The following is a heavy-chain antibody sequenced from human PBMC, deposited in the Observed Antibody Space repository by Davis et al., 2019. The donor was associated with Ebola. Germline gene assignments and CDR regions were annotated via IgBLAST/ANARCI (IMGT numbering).Heavy chain of an antibody. V-gene: IGHV3-30-3*01. D-gene: IGHD6-13*01. J-gene: IGHJ4*02. Sequence: GESLKISCAASGFTFSSYAMSWVRQAPGKGLEWVAVISYDGSNKYYADSVKGRFTISRDNSKNTLYLQMNSLRAEDTAVYYCARVAAAVGYWGQGTLVTVSS. CDR3: ARVAAAVGY. CDR2: ISYDGSNK. CDR1: GFTFSSYA.